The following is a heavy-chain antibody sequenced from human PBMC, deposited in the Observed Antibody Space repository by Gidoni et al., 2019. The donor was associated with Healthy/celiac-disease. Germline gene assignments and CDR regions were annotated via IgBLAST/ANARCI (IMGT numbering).Heavy chain of an antibody. Sequence: QLQLVQSGAEVKKPGSSVQVSCKASGGTFSSYAISWWRQAPGQGLEWMGGVIPIFGTAHYAQKFQGRVTITADKSTSTAYMELSRLRSEDTAVYYCARGGIWQLARNWFDPWGQGTLVTVSS. CDR2: VIPIFGTA. CDR3: ARGGIWQLARNWFDP. V-gene: IGHV1-69*06. D-gene: IGHD6-6*01. CDR1: GGTFSSYA. J-gene: IGHJ5*02.